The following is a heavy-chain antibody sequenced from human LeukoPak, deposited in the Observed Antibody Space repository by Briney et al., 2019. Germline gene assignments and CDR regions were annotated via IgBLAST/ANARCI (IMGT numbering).Heavy chain of an antibody. CDR1: GFTFSSYS. D-gene: IGHD2-2*02. J-gene: IGHJ4*02. CDR2: ISSSSSYI. Sequence: GGSLRLSCAASGFTFSSYSMNWVRQAPGKGLEWVSPISSSSSYIYYADSVKGRFTISRDNAKNSLYLQMNSLRAEDTAVYYCARVGQLLYKALDYWGQGTLVTVSS. V-gene: IGHV3-21*01. CDR3: ARVGQLLYKALDY.